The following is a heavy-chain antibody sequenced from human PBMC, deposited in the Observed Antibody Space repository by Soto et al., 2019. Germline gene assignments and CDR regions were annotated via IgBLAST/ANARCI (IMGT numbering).Heavy chain of an antibody. Sequence: KLPETLSLTCAVYGGSFSAYYWNWIRQPPGKGLEWIGEIHPSGIITYNPSLESRVIISVDTSKNQFSLNLNSLTAADTAVYYCARGQDEAKVGYWGQGTLVTVSS. CDR3: ARGQDEAKVGY. V-gene: IGHV4-34*01. J-gene: IGHJ4*02. D-gene: IGHD2-15*01. CDR2: IHPSGII. CDR1: GGSFSAYY.